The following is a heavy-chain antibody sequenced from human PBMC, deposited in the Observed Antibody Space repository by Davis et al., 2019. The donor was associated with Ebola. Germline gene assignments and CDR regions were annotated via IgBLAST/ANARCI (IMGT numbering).Heavy chain of an antibody. CDR1: GFTFSSYA. J-gene: IGHJ4*02. CDR3: AKLVGDTAMAEIDY. V-gene: IGHV3-23*01. CDR2: ISGSGGSK. D-gene: IGHD5-18*01. Sequence: GESLKISCAASGFTFSSYAMSWVRQAPGKGLEWVSAISGSGGSKYYADSVKGRFTISRDNSKNTRYLQMNSLRAEDTAVYYCAKLVGDTAMAEIDYWGQGTLVTVSS.